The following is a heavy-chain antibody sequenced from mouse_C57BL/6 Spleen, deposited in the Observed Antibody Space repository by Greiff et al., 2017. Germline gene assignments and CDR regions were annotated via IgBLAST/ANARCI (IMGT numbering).Heavy chain of an antibody. CDR2: IRLKSDNYAT. Sequence: DVHLVESGGGLVQPGGSMKLSCVASGFTFSNYWMNWVRQSPETGLEWVAQIRLKSDNYATHYAESVKGRFTISRDDSKSSVYLQMNNLRAEDTGIYYCTVLWDVNAYWGQGTLVTVSA. D-gene: IGHD4-1*01. V-gene: IGHV6-3*01. J-gene: IGHJ3*01. CDR1: GFTFSNYW. CDR3: TVLWDVNAY.